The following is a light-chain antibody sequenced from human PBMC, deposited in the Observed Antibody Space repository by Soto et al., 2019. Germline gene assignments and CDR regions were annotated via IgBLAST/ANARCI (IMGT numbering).Light chain of an antibody. CDR2: DAS. CDR3: QQYDNLIL. J-gene: IGKJ5*01. CDR1: QDITNS. Sequence: DIQMTQSPSSLSASVGDRVTITCQASQDITNSLNWYQQKPGKAPKFLIYDASNLETGVPPWFSGSGSETNFTFTIGSLQPEHIATYYCQQYDNLILVGQGTRLEIK. V-gene: IGKV1-33*01.